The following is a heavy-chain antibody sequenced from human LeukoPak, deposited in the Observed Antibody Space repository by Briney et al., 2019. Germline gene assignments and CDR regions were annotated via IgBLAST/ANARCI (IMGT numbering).Heavy chain of an antibody. D-gene: IGHD1-26*01. Sequence: NSSETLSLTCTVSGGSINSYYWSWIRQPPGKGLEWTGSIDHSGSTNYNPSLKSRVTISVDTSKNQFSLKLSSVTAADTAVYYCARQGELRGYYYMDVWGKGTTVTISS. CDR2: IDHSGST. CDR3: ARQGELRGYYYMDV. CDR1: GGSINSYY. V-gene: IGHV4-59*08. J-gene: IGHJ6*03.